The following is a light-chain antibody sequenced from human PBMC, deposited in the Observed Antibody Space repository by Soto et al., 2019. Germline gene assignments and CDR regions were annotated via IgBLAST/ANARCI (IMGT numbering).Light chain of an antibody. Sequence: QSALTQPASVSGSPGQSITISCTGTSSDVGIYNYVSWYQQHPGKAPKLMIYEVSNRPSGVSNRFSGSKSGNTASLTISGLQAEDDADYFCSSYTTSSTLVFGGGTQLTVL. J-gene: IGLJ7*01. CDR3: SSYTTSSTLV. CDR1: SSDVGIYNY. CDR2: EVS. V-gene: IGLV2-14*01.